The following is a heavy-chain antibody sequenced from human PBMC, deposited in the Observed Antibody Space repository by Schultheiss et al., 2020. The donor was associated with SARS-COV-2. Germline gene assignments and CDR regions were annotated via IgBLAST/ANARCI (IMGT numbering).Heavy chain of an antibody. J-gene: IGHJ6*03. CDR3: AKDGGDIVVVPAATYYYYYMDV. V-gene: IGHV3-23*01. D-gene: IGHD2-2*01. Sequence: GGSLRLSCAASGFTFSSYAMSWVRQAPGKGLEWVSAISGSGGSTYYADSVKGRFTISRDNSKNTLYLQMNSLRAEDTAVYYCAKDGGDIVVVPAATYYYYYMDVWGRGTTVTVSS. CDR2: ISGSGGST. CDR1: GFTFSSYA.